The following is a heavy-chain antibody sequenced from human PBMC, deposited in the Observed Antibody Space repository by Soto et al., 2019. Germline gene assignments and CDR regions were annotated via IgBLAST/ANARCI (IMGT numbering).Heavy chain of an antibody. CDR1: GFNFSNHW. CDR2: ITSDGKSK. D-gene: IGHD2-21*02. Sequence: PSETLRLSCAASGFNFSNHWMHWVRQRPGEGLVWVSRITSDGKSKAYAESVKGRFAISRDNAKNTLYLQMNGLTAEDTAVYYCARESGDWPLNWFDPWGLGTLVTVSS. V-gene: IGHV3-74*01. J-gene: IGHJ5*02. CDR3: ARESGDWPLNWFDP.